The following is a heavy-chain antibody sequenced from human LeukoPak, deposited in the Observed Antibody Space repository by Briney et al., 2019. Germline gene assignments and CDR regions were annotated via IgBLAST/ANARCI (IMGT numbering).Heavy chain of an antibody. J-gene: IGHJ6*03. D-gene: IGHD2-2*01. CDR3: ARDHCSSTSCRYNYYYYCMDV. CDR1: GGSISSYY. V-gene: IGHV4-4*07. CDR2: IYTSGST. Sequence: SETLCLTCTVSGGSISSYYWSWTRQPAGKGLEWIGRIYTSGSTNYNPSLKSRVTMSVDTSKNQFSLKLSSVTAADTAVYYCARDHCSSTSCRYNYYYYCMDVWGKGTTVTVSS.